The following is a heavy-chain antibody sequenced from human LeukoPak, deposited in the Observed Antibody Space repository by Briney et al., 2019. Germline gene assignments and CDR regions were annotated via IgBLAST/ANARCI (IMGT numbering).Heavy chain of an antibody. J-gene: IGHJ5*02. CDR2: IYYSGST. CDR3: ARAVTTVTTDWFDP. Sequence: SETLSLTCTVSGGSISSSNYYWGWMRQPPGKGLEWIGSIYYSGSTYYNSSLKSRVTISVDTSKNQFSLKLSSVTAADTAVYYCARAVTTVTTDWFDPWGQGTLVTVSS. D-gene: IGHD4-17*01. V-gene: IGHV4-39*07. CDR1: GGSISSSNYY.